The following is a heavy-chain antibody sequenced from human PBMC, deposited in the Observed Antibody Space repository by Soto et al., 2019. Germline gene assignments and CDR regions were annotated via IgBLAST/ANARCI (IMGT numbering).Heavy chain of an antibody. CDR3: ARGWDNWNYVDY. CDR1: GGSFSGYY. J-gene: IGHJ4*02. V-gene: IGHV4-34*01. Sequence: SETLSLTCAVYGGSFSGYYWSWIRQPPGKGLEWIGEINHSGSTNYNPSLKSRVTISVDTSKDQFSLKLSSVTAADTAVYYCARGWDNWNYVDYWGQGTLVTVSS. CDR2: INHSGST. D-gene: IGHD1-20*01.